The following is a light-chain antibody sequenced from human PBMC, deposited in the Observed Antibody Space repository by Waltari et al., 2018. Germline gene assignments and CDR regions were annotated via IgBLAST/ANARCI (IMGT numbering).Light chain of an antibody. CDR2: NTH. CDR3: STWDDSLNGWV. CDR1: SSNIGRNT. Sequence: QSVLTQPPPTSGTPGQGVTIPCSGSSSNIGRNTVNWYQQLPRTAPKLLIYNTHQRPSGVPDRFSGSKSGTSASLAISGLRSDDEADYYCSTWDDSLNGWVFGGGTKLTVL. V-gene: IGLV1-44*01. J-gene: IGLJ3*02.